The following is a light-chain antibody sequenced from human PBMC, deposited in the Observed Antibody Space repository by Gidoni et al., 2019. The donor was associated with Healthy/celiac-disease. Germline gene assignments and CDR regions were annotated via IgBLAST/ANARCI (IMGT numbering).Light chain of an antibody. J-gene: IGLJ1*01. CDR3: AAWDDSLSGYV. V-gene: IGLV1-47*01. CDR1: SSNIGSNY. CDR2: RNN. Sequence: QSVLPQPPSASGTPGQRVTISCSGSSSNIGSNYVYWYQQLPGTAPKLLIYRNNQRPSGVPDRFSGSKSVTSASLAISGLRSEDEADYYCAAWDDSLSGYVFGTGTKVTVL.